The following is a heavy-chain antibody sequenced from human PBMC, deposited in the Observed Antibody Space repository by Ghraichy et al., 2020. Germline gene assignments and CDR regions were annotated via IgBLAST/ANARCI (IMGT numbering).Heavy chain of an antibody. CDR2: IYYSGST. D-gene: IGHD6-13*01. J-gene: IGHJ5*02. V-gene: IGHV4-30-4*01. CDR1: GGSISSGDYY. Sequence: SETLSLTCTVSGGSISSGDYYWSWIRQPPGKGLEWIGYIYYSGSTYYNPSLKSRVTISVDTSKNQFSLKLSSVTAADTAVYYCAREIAAAGTNWFDPWGQGTLVTVSS. CDR3: AREIAAAGTNWFDP.